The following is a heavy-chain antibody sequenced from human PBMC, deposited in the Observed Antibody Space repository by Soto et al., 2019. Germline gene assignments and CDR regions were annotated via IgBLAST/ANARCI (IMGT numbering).Heavy chain of an antibody. D-gene: IGHD3-10*01. Sequence: GGSLRLSCAASGFTFSSYAMHWVRQAPGKGLEWVAVISYDGSNKYYADSVKGRFTISRDNSKNTLYLQMNSLRAEDTAVYYCARAPHEDYYGSGSYPYYYYGMDVWGQGTTVTVSS. CDR1: GFTFSSYA. J-gene: IGHJ6*02. CDR3: ARAPHEDYYGSGSYPYYYYGMDV. CDR2: ISYDGSNK. V-gene: IGHV3-30-3*01.